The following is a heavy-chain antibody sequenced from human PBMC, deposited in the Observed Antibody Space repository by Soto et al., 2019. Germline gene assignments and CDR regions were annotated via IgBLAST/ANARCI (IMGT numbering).Heavy chain of an antibody. J-gene: IGHJ4*02. Sequence: LRLSCAASGFTFSDRYMDWVRQAPGKGLEWVGRTKNKANSYTTEYAASVKGRFTISRDDSRNSVYLQMNSLKTDDTAVYYCTIEGAYPGPDFDYWGQGTLVTVSS. V-gene: IGHV3-72*01. CDR1: GFTFSDRY. CDR2: TKNKANSYTT. CDR3: TIEGAYPGPDFDY. D-gene: IGHD3-16*01.